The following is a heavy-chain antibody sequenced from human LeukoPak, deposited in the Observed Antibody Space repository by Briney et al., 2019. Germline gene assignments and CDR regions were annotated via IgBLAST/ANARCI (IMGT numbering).Heavy chain of an antibody. Sequence: SVKVSCKASGFTLRSAVQWVRQARGQRLEWIGRIVVGSGHTSYAQKFQGKVTITTDMSTNTAYMEMSSLRSEDTAVYYCVADHPNYGYWGQGTLVTVSS. CDR1: GFTLRSA. CDR2: IVVGSGHT. CDR3: VADHPNYGY. D-gene: IGHD5-24*01. J-gene: IGHJ4*02. V-gene: IGHV1-58*01.